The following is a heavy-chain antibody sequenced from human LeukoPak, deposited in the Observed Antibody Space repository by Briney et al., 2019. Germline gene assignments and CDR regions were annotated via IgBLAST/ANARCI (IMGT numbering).Heavy chain of an antibody. Sequence: GGSLRLSCAASGFTFSSYSMNWVRQAPGKGLEWVSSISSSSSYIYYADSVKGRFTISRDNAKNSLYLQMNSLRAEDTAVYYFARGGKWELLGGYWGQGTLVTVSS. J-gene: IGHJ4*02. CDR3: ARGGKWELLGGY. D-gene: IGHD1-26*01. CDR2: ISSSSSYI. V-gene: IGHV3-21*01. CDR1: GFTFSSYS.